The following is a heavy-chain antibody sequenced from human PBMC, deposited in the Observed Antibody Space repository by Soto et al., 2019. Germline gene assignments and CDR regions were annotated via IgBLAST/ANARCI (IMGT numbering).Heavy chain of an antibody. Sequence: GGSLRLSCAASGFTFNNAWMNWVRQAPGKGLEWVGRIKSKIDGGATDYPAPVKGRFSISRDDSENTLYLQMNRLKTEDTAVYYCSGNDNYYYGMDVWGQGITVTVSS. CDR3: SGNDNYYYGMDV. CDR1: GFTFNNAW. J-gene: IGHJ6*02. CDR2: IKSKIDGGAT. V-gene: IGHV3-15*07. D-gene: IGHD1-1*01.